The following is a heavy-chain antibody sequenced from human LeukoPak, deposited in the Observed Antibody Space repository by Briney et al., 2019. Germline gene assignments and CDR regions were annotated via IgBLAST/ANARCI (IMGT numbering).Heavy chain of an antibody. J-gene: IGHJ4*02. Sequence: GGSLRLSCAASGFTVSSYGMRWVRQAPGKGLEWVAVIWYDGSNKYYADSVKGRFTISRDNSKNTLYLQMNSLRAEDTAVYYCAREAYYYGSGSYYYYWGQGTLVTVSS. CDR3: AREAYYYGSGSYYYY. CDR2: IWYDGSNK. V-gene: IGHV3-33*01. D-gene: IGHD3-10*01. CDR1: GFTVSSYG.